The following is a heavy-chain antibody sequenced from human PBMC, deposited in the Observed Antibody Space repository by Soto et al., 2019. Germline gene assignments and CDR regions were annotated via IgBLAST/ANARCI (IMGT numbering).Heavy chain of an antibody. CDR2: INPSGGST. J-gene: IGHJ4*02. D-gene: IGHD3-9*01. CDR1: GYTFTSYY. Sequence: ASVKVSCKASGYTFTSYYMHWVRQAPGQGLEWMGIINPSGGSTSYAQKFQGRVTMTRDTSTSTVYMELSSLRSEDTAVYYCAREYDILTGYYTGFDYWGQGTLVTVGS. CDR3: AREYDILTGYYTGFDY. V-gene: IGHV1-46*03.